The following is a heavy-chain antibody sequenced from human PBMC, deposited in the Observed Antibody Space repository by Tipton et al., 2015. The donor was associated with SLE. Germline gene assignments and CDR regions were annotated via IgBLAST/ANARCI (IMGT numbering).Heavy chain of an antibody. D-gene: IGHD3-22*01. CDR1: GGSISSYY. CDR3: ARGQWLLRTFDY. Sequence: TLSLTCTVSGGSISSYYWNWIRQPPGKGLEWIGHISYTERTNYNPSLKSRVTISVDTSKNQFSLKLSSVTTADTAVYFCARGQWLLRTFDYWGQGTLVTVSS. CDR2: ISYTERT. J-gene: IGHJ4*02. V-gene: IGHV4-59*01.